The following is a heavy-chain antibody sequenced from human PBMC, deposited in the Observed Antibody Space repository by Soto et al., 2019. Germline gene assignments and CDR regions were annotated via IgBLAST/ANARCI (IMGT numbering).Heavy chain of an antibody. D-gene: IGHD3-10*01. CDR1: GFTFSSYA. V-gene: IGHV3-30-3*01. J-gene: IGHJ5*02. CDR3: ARARIRITMVQGGIRFDP. Sequence: QVQLVESGGGVVQPGRSLRLSCAASGFTFSSYAMHWVRQAPGKGLEWVAVISYDGSNKYYADSVKGRFTISRDNSKNTLYLQMNSLRAEDTAVYYCARARIRITMVQGGIRFDPWAQGTLVTVSS. CDR2: ISYDGSNK.